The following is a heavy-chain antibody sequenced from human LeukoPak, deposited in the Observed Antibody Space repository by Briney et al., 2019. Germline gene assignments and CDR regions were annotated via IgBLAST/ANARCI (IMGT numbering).Heavy chain of an antibody. D-gene: IGHD2-15*01. CDR1: SDSISSSPYY. CDR3: ARIPPPVVTTPGQNIDY. Sequence: SETLSLTCTVSSDSISSSPYYWGWIRQPPGKGPEWVGSIYNTGSAYYNPSLKSRVSISIDTSKNQFSLRLTSITAADTAVYYCARIPPPVVTTPGQNIDYWGQGILVTVTS. J-gene: IGHJ4*02. V-gene: IGHV4-39*07. CDR2: IYNTGSA.